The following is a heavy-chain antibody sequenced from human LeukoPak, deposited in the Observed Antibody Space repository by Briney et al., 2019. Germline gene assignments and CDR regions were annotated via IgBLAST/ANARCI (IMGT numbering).Heavy chain of an antibody. D-gene: IGHD2-8*01. CDR1: GFTFSSYG. J-gene: IGHJ4*02. CDR2: ISGSGGST. CDR3: AKTVKSRYCTDGVCSFFDY. Sequence: GGSLRLSCAASGFTFSSYGMSWVRQAPGKGLEWVSAISGSGGSTYYADSVKGRFTISRDNSKNTLYLQMNSLRAEDTAVYYCAKTVKSRYCTDGVCSFFDYWGQGTLVTVSS. V-gene: IGHV3-23*01.